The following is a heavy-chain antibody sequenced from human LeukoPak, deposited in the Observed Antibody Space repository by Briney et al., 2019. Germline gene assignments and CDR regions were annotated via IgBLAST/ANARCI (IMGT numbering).Heavy chain of an antibody. V-gene: IGHV3-23*01. CDR1: GFAFSSYA. CDR2: ISGGGDTT. Sequence: PGGSLRLSCAASGFAFSSYAMSWVRRPPGKGLDWVSTISGGGDTTYYADSVKGRFTISRDNSKNTLYLQMNSLRAEDTAVYFCARGSWFAYWGQGTQVTVSS. J-gene: IGHJ4*02. D-gene: IGHD3-10*01. CDR3: ARGSWFAY.